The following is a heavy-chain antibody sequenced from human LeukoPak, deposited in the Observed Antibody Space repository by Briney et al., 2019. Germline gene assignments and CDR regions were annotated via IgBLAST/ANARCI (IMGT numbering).Heavy chain of an antibody. V-gene: IGHV1-18*04. Sequence: GASVTVSCRASGYTYNIYGTSWVRQAPGQGLEWMGWITAYTGDTNYSPKFRGRVTMTTDTSTRTAYMELRSLRSDDTAVYYCARSGIPPNFDYGGEGTLVTVSS. CDR2: ITAYTGDT. D-gene: IGHD2-21*01. CDR1: GYTYNIYG. J-gene: IGHJ4*02. CDR3: ARSGIPPNFDY.